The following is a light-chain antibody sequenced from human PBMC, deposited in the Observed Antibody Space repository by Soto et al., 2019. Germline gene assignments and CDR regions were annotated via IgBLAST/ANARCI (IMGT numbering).Light chain of an antibody. CDR2: DVS. Sequence: QSVLTQPASVSGSHRQSITISCTGTSSDVGGYHYVSWYQQYPGKAPKVMIYDVSNRPSGVSNRFSGSKSGNTASLTISGLQAEDEADYYCSSYTTSSTYVFGTGTKVTVL. V-gene: IGLV2-14*01. CDR3: SSYTTSSTYV. CDR1: SSDVGGYHY. J-gene: IGLJ1*01.